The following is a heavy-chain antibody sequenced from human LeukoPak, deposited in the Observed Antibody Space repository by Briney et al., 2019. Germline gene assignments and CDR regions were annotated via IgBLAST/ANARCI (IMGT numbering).Heavy chain of an antibody. V-gene: IGHV3-43D*03. CDR3: SKGSVEMPRD. Sequence: GGSLRLSCAASGFTFDDYAMHWVRQAPGKGLEWVSLISWDGGNTYYADSVRGRFTISRDNSKNSLYLQMNSLRAEDTALYFCSKGSVEMPRDWGQGTLVTVSS. D-gene: IGHD2-21*01. CDR2: ISWDGGNT. CDR1: GFTFDDYA. J-gene: IGHJ4*02.